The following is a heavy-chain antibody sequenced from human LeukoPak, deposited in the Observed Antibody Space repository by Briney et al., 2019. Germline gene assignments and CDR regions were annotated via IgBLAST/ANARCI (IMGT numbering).Heavy chain of an antibody. J-gene: IGHJ4*02. CDR1: GYTFTSYA. Sequence: SVKVSCKASGYTFTSYAMNWVRQAPGQGLEWMGGIIPIFGTANYAQKFQGRVTITADKSTSTAYMELSSLRSEDTAVYYCATNYDILTGYYKDYFDYWGQGTLVTVSS. CDR2: IIPIFGTA. CDR3: ATNYDILTGYYKDYFDY. D-gene: IGHD3-9*01. V-gene: IGHV1-69*06.